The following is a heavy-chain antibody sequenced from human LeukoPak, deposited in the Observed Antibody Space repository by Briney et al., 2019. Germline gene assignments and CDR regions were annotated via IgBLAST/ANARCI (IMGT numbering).Heavy chain of an antibody. CDR3: ARFLDYDSA. J-gene: IGHJ5*02. CDR2: INHSGST. D-gene: IGHD3-22*01. V-gene: IGHV4-34*01. CDR1: GGSFSGYY. Sequence: SETLSLTCAVYGGSFSGYYWSWIRQPPGKGLEWIGEINHSGSTNYNPSLESRVTISVDTSKNQFSLKLSSVTAADTAVYYCARFLDYDSAWGQGTLVTVSS.